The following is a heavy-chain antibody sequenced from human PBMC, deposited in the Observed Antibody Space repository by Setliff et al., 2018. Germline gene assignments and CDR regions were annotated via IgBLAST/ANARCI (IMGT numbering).Heavy chain of an antibody. CDR2: IGGRGIST. CDR1: GFTFGDFA. V-gene: IGHV3-43D*03. D-gene: IGHD6-19*01. J-gene: IGHJ6*04. CDR3: AKDRGREQWLAPYYYYYGMDV. Sequence: GGSLRLSCAASGFTFGDFAMTWVRQAPGKGLEWVSGIGGRGISTYYADSVKGRFTISRDNSKNSLYLQMNSLRAEDTALYYCAKDRGREQWLAPYYYYYGMDVWGKGTTVTVSS.